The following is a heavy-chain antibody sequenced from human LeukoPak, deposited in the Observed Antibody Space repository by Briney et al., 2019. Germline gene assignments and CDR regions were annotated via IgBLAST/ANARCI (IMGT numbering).Heavy chain of an antibody. D-gene: IGHD3-22*01. CDR3: VSTYYYDSSGYYPFDY. J-gene: IGHJ4*02. Sequence: GGSLRLSCSASGFTFSNNAMHWVRQAPGKGLEYVSGISSNGGSTHYADTVKGRFTISRDNSKNTLYLQMSSLRAEDTAVYYCVSTYYYDSSGYYPFDYWGQGTPVTASS. CDR1: GFTFSNNA. V-gene: IGHV3-64D*09. CDR2: ISSNGGST.